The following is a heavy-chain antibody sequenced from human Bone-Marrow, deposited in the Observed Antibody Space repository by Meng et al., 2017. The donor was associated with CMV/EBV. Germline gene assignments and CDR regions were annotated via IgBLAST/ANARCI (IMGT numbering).Heavy chain of an antibody. CDR3: ARETFYCSSTSCYPDY. CDR1: GFTFSSYW. V-gene: IGHV3-7*01. J-gene: IGHJ4*02. CDR2: IKQDGSEK. D-gene: IGHD2-2*01. Sequence: GESLKISCAASGFTFSSYWMSWVRQAPGKGLEWVANIKQDGSEKYYVDSVKGRFTISRDNAKNSLYLQMNSLRAEDTAVYYCARETFYCSSTSCYPDYWVQGTLVTVSS.